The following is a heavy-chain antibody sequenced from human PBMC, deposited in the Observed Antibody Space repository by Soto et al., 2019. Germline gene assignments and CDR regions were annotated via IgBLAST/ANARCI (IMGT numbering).Heavy chain of an antibody. D-gene: IGHD3-10*01. Sequence: GSLRLSCAASGFTFSSYWMSWVRQAPGKGLEWVANIKQDGSEKYYVDSVKGRFTISRDNAKNSLYLQMNSLRAEDTAVYYSARPPLWGYYYMDVWGKGTTVTVSS. V-gene: IGHV3-7*01. J-gene: IGHJ6*03. CDR1: GFTFSSYW. CDR3: ARPPLWGYYYMDV. CDR2: IKQDGSEK.